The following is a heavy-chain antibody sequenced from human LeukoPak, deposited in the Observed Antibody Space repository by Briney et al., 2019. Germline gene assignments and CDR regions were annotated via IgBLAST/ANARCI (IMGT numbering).Heavy chain of an antibody. J-gene: IGHJ3*02. CDR2: ISSSGSTI. Sequence: GGSLRLSCAASGFTFSDYYMSWIRQAPGKGLEWVSYISSSGSTIYYADSVKGRFTISRDNAKNSLYLQMNSLRAEDTAVYYCARDMGAVRVVVVAATPDQDAFDIWGQGTMVTVSS. CDR1: GFTFSDYY. CDR3: ARDMGAVRVVVVAATPDQDAFDI. D-gene: IGHD2-15*01. V-gene: IGHV3-11*01.